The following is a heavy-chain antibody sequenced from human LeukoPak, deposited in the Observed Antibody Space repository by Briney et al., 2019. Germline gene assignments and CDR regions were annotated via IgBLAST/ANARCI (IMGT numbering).Heavy chain of an antibody. CDR1: GGSISSYY. D-gene: IGHD3-3*01. V-gene: IGHV4-59*01. CDR2: IYYSGST. J-gene: IGHJ6*03. CDR3: ARDLQETYYDFWSGYNYYYYYMDV. Sequence: SETLSLTCTVSGGSISSYYWSWIRQPPGKGLEWIGYIYYSGSTNYNPSLKSRVTISVDTSKNQFSLKLSSVTAEDTAVYYCARDLQETYYDFWSGYNYYYYYMDVWGKGTTVTVSS.